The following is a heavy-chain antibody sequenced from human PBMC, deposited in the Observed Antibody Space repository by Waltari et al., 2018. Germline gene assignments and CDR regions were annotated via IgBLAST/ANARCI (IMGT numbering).Heavy chain of an antibody. Sequence: QVKLQESGPGLVKPSGTLSLTCGVSGDPLSGTYWWSWVRQPPGKGLEWVGQIYRSGKTNYNPSLESRVTISMDTSNNQFSLTLTSATASDTAVYYCARDRGKGLYLDSWGQGTLVTVSP. CDR1: GDPLSGTYW. V-gene: IGHV4-4*02. J-gene: IGHJ4*02. D-gene: IGHD2-15*01. CDR2: IYRSGKT. CDR3: ARDRGKGLYLDS.